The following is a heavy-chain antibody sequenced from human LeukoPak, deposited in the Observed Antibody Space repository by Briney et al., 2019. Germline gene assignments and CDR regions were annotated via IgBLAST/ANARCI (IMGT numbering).Heavy chain of an antibody. V-gene: IGHV3-30*04. D-gene: IGHD3-22*01. CDR3: AKDELYYYDSSGYPDY. CDR2: ISYDGSNQ. Sequence: GGSLRLSCAASGFTFSSYAMHWVRQAPGKGLEWVAVISYDGSNQYYADSVKGRFTISRDNSKNTLYLQMNSLRAEDTAVYYCAKDELYYYDSSGYPDYWGQGTLVTVSS. CDR1: GFTFSSYA. J-gene: IGHJ4*02.